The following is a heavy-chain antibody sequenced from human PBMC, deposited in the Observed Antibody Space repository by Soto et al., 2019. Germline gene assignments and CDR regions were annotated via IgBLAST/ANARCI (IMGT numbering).Heavy chain of an antibody. Sequence: QVHLQESGPGLVQSSGTLSLTCGVSGAPISTGNWWTWVRQPPGKGLEWIGEIYHGGNTNYRPSLKRRVPISVDKAKNQFSLRLSSVTAADTAVYYCARHSSYYYDSSAYYDSWGQGALVTVSS. V-gene: IGHV4-4*02. J-gene: IGHJ5*01. CDR1: GAPISTGNW. D-gene: IGHD3-22*01. CDR2: IYHGGNT. CDR3: ARHSSYYYDSSAYYDS.